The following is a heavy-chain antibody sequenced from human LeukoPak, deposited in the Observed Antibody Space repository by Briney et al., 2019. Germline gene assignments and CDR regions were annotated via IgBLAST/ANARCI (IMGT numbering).Heavy chain of an antibody. CDR3: AREGGITIFGVVTRGPFDY. V-gene: IGHV4-59*11. J-gene: IGHJ4*02. CDR2: IYYSGST. D-gene: IGHD3-3*01. Sequence: SETLSLTCTVSGGSISSHYWSWIRQPPGKGLEWIGYIYYSGSTNYNPSLKSRVTISVDTSKNQFSLKLSSVTAADTAVYYCAREGGITIFGVVTRGPFDYWGQGTLVTVSS. CDR1: GGSISSHY.